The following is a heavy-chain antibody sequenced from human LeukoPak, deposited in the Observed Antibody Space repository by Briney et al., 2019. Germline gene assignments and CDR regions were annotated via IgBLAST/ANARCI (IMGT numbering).Heavy chain of an antibody. J-gene: IGHJ5*02. CDR3: ARSYESVWYQLLYHNWFDP. D-gene: IGHD2-2*02. V-gene: IGHV1-18*01. Sequence: GASVKVSCKASGYTFTSYGISWVRQAPGQGLEWMGWISAYNGNTNYAQKLQGRVTMTTDTSTSTAYMELRSLRSDDTAVYYCARSYESVWYQLLYHNWFDPWGQGTLVTVSS. CDR1: GYTFTSYG. CDR2: ISAYNGNT.